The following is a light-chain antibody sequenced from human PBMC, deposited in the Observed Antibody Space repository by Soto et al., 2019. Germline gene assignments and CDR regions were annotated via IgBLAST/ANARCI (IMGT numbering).Light chain of an antibody. CDR3: QQYNDFQYT. CDR1: QSIGSW. V-gene: IGKV1-5*03. Sequence: DIQMTQSPSTLSASVGDGVTITCRASQSIGSWLAWYQQKPGKAPKLLISKATNLQSGVPSRFSGSGSGTDFSLTIISLQPVDSATYYCQQYNDFQYTFGQGTKLEI. J-gene: IGKJ2*01. CDR2: KAT.